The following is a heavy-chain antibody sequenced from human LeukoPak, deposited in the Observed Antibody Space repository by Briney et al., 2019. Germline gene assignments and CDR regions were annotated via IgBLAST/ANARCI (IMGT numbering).Heavy chain of an antibody. Sequence: SQTLSLTFAISGDSVSSNSAAWNWIRQSPSRGLEWLGRTYYRSKWYNGYAVSVKSRITINPDTSKNQFSLQLNSVTPEDTAVYYCAREHSSGWYPTAPFDPWGQGTLVTVSS. CDR2: TYYRSKWYN. CDR3: AREHSSGWYPTAPFDP. D-gene: IGHD6-19*01. CDR1: GDSVSSNSAA. J-gene: IGHJ5*02. V-gene: IGHV6-1*01.